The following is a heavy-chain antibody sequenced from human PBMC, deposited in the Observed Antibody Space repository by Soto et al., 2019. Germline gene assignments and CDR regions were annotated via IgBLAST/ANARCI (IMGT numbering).Heavy chain of an antibody. CDR3: AKDISFDTSAYNY. V-gene: IGHV3-23*01. D-gene: IGHD3-22*01. CDR2: LSGDGTTT. J-gene: IGHJ4*02. Sequence: EVQLLESGGGLVQPGGSLRLSCTASGFTFSTYGMSWVRQAPGKGLEWVSSLSGDGTTTYYIDSVKDRFTISRDNSRNTLSLQMNSLRTEDTAIYYCAKDISFDTSAYNYWGQGILVAVSS. CDR1: GFTFSTYG.